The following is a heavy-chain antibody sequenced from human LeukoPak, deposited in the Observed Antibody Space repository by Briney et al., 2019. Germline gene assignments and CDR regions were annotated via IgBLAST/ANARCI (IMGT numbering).Heavy chain of an antibody. V-gene: IGHV3-30*04. CDR3: ARHGDILTGYYSFRY. CDR1: GFTFSSYA. Sequence: GGSLRLSCAASGFTFSSYAMHWVRQAPGKGLEWVAVISYDGSNKYYADSVKGRFTISRDNSKNTLYLQMNSLRAEDTAVYYCARHGDILTGYYSFRYWGQGTLVTVSS. CDR2: ISYDGSNK. D-gene: IGHD3-9*01. J-gene: IGHJ4*02.